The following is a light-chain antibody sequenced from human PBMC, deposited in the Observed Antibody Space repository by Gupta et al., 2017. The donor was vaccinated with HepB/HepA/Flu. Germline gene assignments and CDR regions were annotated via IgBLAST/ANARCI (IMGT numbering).Light chain of an antibody. Sequence: DIKMPQSPSSLSDSVGDSVTITCRASQSISSSLNWYQQRPGKAPKLLIYDATTLQSGVPSRFSGSGSGTDFSLSIVSLQPEDFVTYYFQQNYRTPKTFGQGTRVEVK. CDR2: DAT. J-gene: IGKJ1*01. CDR3: QQNYRTPKT. V-gene: IGKV1-39*01. CDR1: QSISSS.